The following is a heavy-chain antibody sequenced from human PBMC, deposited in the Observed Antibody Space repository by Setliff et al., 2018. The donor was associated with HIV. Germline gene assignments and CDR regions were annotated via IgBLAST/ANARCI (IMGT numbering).Heavy chain of an antibody. CDR1: GFTFSNSW. CDR2: INTDGSSA. CDR3: ARHPCGVFDY. J-gene: IGHJ4*02. Sequence: LSCEISGFTFSNSWMHWVRQSPGQRLGWVSRINTDGSSATYADSVKGRFTNSRNNDQNSLYLQLNSLRAEDTGVYHCARHPCGVFDYWGQGTLVTVSS. D-gene: IGHD3-3*01. V-gene: IGHV3-74*03.